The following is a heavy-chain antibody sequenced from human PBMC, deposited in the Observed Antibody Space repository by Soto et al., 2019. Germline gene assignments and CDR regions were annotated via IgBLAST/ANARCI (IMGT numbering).Heavy chain of an antibody. Sequence: QVQLKESGPGLVKPSETLSLTCNVSGGSIRTSYWTWIRQPPGKGLEWIGYIYHTGFTHYNPSLGGRSTLSFYPSKCQSSLRLSSVTAADTAIYYCGRHPISSSDVLTGQIVYPGFNCIAPWGPGTLVTVSS. V-gene: IGHV4-59*08. CDR3: GRHPISSSDVLTGQIVYPGFNCIAP. CDR1: GGSIRTSY. D-gene: IGHD3-9*01. J-gene: IGHJ5*02. CDR2: IYHTGFT.